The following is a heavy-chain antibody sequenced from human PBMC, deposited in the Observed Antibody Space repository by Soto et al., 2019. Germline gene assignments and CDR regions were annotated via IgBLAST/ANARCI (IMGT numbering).Heavy chain of an antibody. CDR1: EFTFSSYA. J-gene: IGHJ4*02. CDR3: AKASGTYYPYFDY. D-gene: IGHD1-26*01. V-gene: IGHV3-23*01. Sequence: PGGSLRLSCAASEFTFSSYAMNWVRQAPGKGLEWVSAISGSGGSTYYADSVKGRFTISRDNSKNTLYLQMNSLRAEDTAVYNCAKASGTYYPYFDYWGQGTLVTVSS. CDR2: ISGSGGST.